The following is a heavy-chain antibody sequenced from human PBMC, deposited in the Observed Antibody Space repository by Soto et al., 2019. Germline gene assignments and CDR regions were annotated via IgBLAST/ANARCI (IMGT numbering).Heavy chain of an antibody. CDR1: GGTFSSYA. V-gene: IGHV1-69*13. D-gene: IGHD3-3*01. Sequence: ASVKVSCKASGGTFSSYAISWVRQAPGQGLEWMGGIIPIFGTANYAQKFQGRVTITADESTSTAYMELSSLRSEDTAVYYCAREEDDFWSGQFDYWGQGTLVTVSS. J-gene: IGHJ4*02. CDR3: AREEDDFWSGQFDY. CDR2: IIPIFGTA.